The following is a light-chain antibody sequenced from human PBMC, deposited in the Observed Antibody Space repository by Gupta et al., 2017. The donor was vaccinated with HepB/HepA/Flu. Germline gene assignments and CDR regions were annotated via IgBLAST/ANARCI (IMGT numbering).Light chain of an antibody. CDR1: SSDVGSYNL. Sequence: QSTLHQPASVSGSPGQPITIACTGTSSDVGSYNLVSWYQQHPAKVPKLIIYEVSPRPSGVSNRFSGSKSGNTAALTISGLQAEDEADYYCCSYAGTTTFWLFGGGTKLTVL. V-gene: IGLV2-23*02. CDR3: CSYAGTTTFWL. CDR2: EVS. J-gene: IGLJ2*01.